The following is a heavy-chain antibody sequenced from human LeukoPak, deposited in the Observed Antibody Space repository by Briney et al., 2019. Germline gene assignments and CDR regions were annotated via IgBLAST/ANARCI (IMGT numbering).Heavy chain of an antibody. J-gene: IGHJ6*03. D-gene: IGHD3-10*01. Sequence: PGRSLRLSCAASGFTFSSYGMHWIRQAPGKGLEWVAVISYDGSNKYYADSVKGRFTISRDNAKNSLYLQMNSLRAEDTAVYYCARDSFVRGYYGSGSYWDYYYMDVWGKGTTVTVSS. V-gene: IGHV3-30*03. CDR2: ISYDGSNK. CDR1: GFTFSSYG. CDR3: ARDSFVRGYYGSGSYWDYYYMDV.